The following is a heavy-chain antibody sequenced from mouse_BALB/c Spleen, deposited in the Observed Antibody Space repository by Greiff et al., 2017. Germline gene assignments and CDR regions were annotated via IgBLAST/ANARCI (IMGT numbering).Heavy chain of an antibody. J-gene: IGHJ3*01. V-gene: IGHV1-14*01. Sequence: VQLKQSGPELVKPGASVKMSCKASGYTFTSYVMHWVKQKPGQGLEWIGYINPYNDGTKYNEKFKGKATLTSDKSSSTAYMELSSLTSEDSAVYYCARDDGYYPFAYWGQGTLVTVSA. CDR3: ARDDGYYPFAY. CDR1: GYTFTSYV. CDR2: INPYNDGT. D-gene: IGHD2-3*01.